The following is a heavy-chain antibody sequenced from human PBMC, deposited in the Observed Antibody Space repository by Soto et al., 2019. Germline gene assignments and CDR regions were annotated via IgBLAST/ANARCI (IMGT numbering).Heavy chain of an antibody. J-gene: IGHJ6*02. Sequence: SETLSLTCTVSGGSISSSSYYWGWIRQPPGKGLEWIGSIYYSGSTYYNPSLKSRVTISVDTSKNQFSLKLSSVTAADTAVYYCARLGAAGKRGYYYGMDVWGQGTTVPVSS. CDR3: ARLGAAGKRGYYYGMDV. V-gene: IGHV4-39*01. CDR2: IYYSGST. D-gene: IGHD6-13*01. CDR1: GGSISSSSYY.